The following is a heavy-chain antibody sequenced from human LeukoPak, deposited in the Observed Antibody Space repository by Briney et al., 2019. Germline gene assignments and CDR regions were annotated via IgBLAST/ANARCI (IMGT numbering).Heavy chain of an antibody. CDR2: ISYDASNK. J-gene: IGHJ6*02. D-gene: IGHD2-2*02. CDR1: GFTFSNAW. Sequence: GGSLRLSCAASGFTFSNAWMNWVRQAPGKGLEWVAVISYDASNKYYADSVKGRFTISRDNSKNTLYLQMNSLRAEDTAVYYCARGLVDIVVVPAAIPGYYYYGMDVWGQGTTVTVSS. CDR3: ARGLVDIVVVPAAIPGYYYYGMDV. V-gene: IGHV3-30-3*01.